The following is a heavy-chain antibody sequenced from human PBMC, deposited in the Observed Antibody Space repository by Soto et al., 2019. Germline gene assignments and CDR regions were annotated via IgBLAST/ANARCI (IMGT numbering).Heavy chain of an antibody. CDR1: GFSLSTSGVG. CDR3: ARLKDDWNYFDY. D-gene: IGHD1-1*01. Sequence: FGPTLVNPTQTLTLTCTFSGFSLSTSGVGVGWIRQPPGKALEWLALIYWDDDKRYSPSLKSRLTITKDTSKNQVVLTMTNMDPVDTATYYCARLKDDWNYFDYWGQGTLVTVSS. J-gene: IGHJ4*02. V-gene: IGHV2-5*02. CDR2: IYWDDDK.